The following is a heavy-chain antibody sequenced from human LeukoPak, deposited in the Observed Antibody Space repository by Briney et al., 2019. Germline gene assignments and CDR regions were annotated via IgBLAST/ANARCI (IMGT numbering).Heavy chain of an antibody. J-gene: IGHJ3*01. Sequence: GGSLRLSCAGSGFTFSNYGIHWVRQAPGKGLEWVAFIRYGGNNEYYAESVKGRFTISRDNSKRSLYLQMNSLRPDDTAVYYCAKSRAPTANPDAFDVWGQGTMVTVSS. CDR2: IRYGGNNE. CDR1: GFTFSNYG. D-gene: IGHD5-18*01. CDR3: AKSRAPTANPDAFDV. V-gene: IGHV3-30*02.